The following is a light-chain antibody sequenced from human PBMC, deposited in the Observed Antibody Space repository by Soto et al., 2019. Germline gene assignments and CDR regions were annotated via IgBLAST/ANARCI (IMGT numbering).Light chain of an antibody. CDR3: QQRFDWPKIT. V-gene: IGKV1-33*01. CDR2: DAY. CDR1: HDIGNS. Sequence: DIQMTQSPPSLSASVGDRVTITCQASHDIGNSLNWYQDKPGQAPKLVIYDAYNLETGVPSTFSGSGYGTDFTFTISSLEPEDFGVFYCQQRFDWPKITFGQGTRLEIK. J-gene: IGKJ5*01.